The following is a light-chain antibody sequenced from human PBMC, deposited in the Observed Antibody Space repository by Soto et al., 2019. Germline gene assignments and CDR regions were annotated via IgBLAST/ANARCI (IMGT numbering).Light chain of an antibody. CDR1: QSVSSY. CDR3: QQYNRWPPT. CDR2: DAS. V-gene: IGKV3-11*01. Sequence: EIVLTQSPATLSLSPGERATLSSRASQSVSSYLAWYQHKPGQAPRLLIYDASKRATGIPARFSGTGSETDFTLTISGLQSEDSAVYYCQQYNRWPPTFGHGTKVDIK. J-gene: IGKJ1*01.